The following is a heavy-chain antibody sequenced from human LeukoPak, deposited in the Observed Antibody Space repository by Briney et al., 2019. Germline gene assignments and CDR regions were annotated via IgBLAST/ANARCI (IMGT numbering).Heavy chain of an antibody. V-gene: IGHV3-9*03. J-gene: IGHJ4*02. CDR1: GFTFDDYA. CDR2: ISWNSGSI. CDR3: AKDQRRWLLFECDY. Sequence: PGRSLRLSCAASGFTFDDYAMHWVRQAPGKCLEWVSGISWNSGSIGYADSVKGRFTISRDNAKNSLYLQMNSLRAEDMALYYCAKDQRRWLLFECDYWGQGTLATVSS. D-gene: IGHD5-24*01.